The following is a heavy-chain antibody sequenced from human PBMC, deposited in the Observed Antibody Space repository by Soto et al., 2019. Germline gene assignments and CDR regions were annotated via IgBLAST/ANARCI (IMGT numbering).Heavy chain of an antibody. Sequence: SGPTLVNPTQTLTLTCTFSGFSLSTSGMCVSWIRQPPGKALEWLARIDWDDDKYYSTSLKTRLTISKDTSKNQVVLTMTNMDPVDTATYYCARTTFYDSSGYFFNWFDPWGQGTLVTVSS. J-gene: IGHJ5*02. D-gene: IGHD3-22*01. CDR2: IDWDDDK. V-gene: IGHV2-70*11. CDR3: ARTTFYDSSGYFFNWFDP. CDR1: GFSLSTSGMC.